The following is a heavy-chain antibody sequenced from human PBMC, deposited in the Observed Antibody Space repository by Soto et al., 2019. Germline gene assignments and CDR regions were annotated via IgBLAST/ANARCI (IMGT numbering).Heavy chain of an antibody. CDR3: ARVGDCSSTSCRYYYYYGMDV. Sequence: QVQRVQSGAEVKKPGASVKVSCKASGYTFTNYGISWVRQAPGQGLEWMGWISAYNGNTNYAQKLQGRVTMTTDTSTSTAYMELRSLRSDDTAVYYCARVGDCSSTSCRYYYYYGMDVWGQGTTVTVSS. D-gene: IGHD2-2*01. CDR1: GYTFTNYG. V-gene: IGHV1-18*01. J-gene: IGHJ6*02. CDR2: ISAYNGNT.